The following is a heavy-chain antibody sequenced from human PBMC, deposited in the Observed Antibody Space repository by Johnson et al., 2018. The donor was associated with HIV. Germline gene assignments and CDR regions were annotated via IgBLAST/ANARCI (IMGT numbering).Heavy chain of an antibody. CDR3: AKDRAHSSNYLDAFDI. Sequence: VQLVESGGGVVQPGRSLRLSCAASGFTLSSYDMHWVRQAPGKGLEWVANIKQDGSEKYYVDSVKGRFSISRDNSKNTLYLQMNSLRAEDTAVYYCAKDRAHSSNYLDAFDIWGQGTMVTVSS. J-gene: IGHJ3*02. CDR1: GFTLSSYD. V-gene: IGHV3-7*01. D-gene: IGHD3-22*01. CDR2: IKQDGSEK.